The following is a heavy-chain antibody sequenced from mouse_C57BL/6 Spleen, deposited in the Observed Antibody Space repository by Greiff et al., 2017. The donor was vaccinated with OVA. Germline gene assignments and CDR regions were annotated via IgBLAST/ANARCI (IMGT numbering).Heavy chain of an antibody. Sequence: QVQLQQSGAELMKPGASVKLSCKATGYTFTGYWIEWVKQRPGHGLEWIGEILPGSGSTNYNEKFKGKATFTADTSSNTAYMQLSSPTTEDSAIYYGARRVEYYAMDYWGQGTSVTVSS. V-gene: IGHV1-9*01. CDR2: ILPGSGST. J-gene: IGHJ4*01. D-gene: IGHD1-1*01. CDR1: GYTFTGYW. CDR3: ARRVEYYAMDY.